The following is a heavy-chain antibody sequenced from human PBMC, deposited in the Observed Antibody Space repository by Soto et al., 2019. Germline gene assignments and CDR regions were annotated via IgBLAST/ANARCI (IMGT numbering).Heavy chain of an antibody. CDR2: ISAHNGNT. J-gene: IGHJ4*02. V-gene: IGHV1-18*01. CDR1: GYTFTSYG. Sequence: QVHLVQSGAEVKKPGASVKVSCKASGYTFTSYGITWVRQAPGQGLEWMGWISAHNGNTDYAQKLQGRVIVTRDTCPTTAYMELRSLISDDTAVYYCAGGRYGDYWGQGALVTVSS. D-gene: IGHD1-1*01. CDR3: AGGRYGDY.